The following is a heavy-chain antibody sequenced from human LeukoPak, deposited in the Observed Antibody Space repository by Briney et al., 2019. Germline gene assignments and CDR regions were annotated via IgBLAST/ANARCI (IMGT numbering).Heavy chain of an antibody. J-gene: IGHJ4*02. CDR2: ISLDGRDT. CDR1: GFTFSRYA. V-gene: IGHV3-30*04. CDR3: ARGTSLGYSLDY. Sequence: GGSLRLSCIASGFTFSRYAMHWVRQAPGKGLEWVAVISLDGRDTHYADSVKGRFTISRDNSKNTLYLQMNSLRAEDTAVYYCARGTSLGYSLDYWGQGTLVTVSS. D-gene: IGHD2-21*01.